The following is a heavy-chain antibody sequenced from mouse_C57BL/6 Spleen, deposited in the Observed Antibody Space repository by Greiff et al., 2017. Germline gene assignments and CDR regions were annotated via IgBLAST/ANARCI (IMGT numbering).Heavy chain of an antibody. Sequence: QVQLQQSGPELVKPGASVKISCKASGYAFSSSWMNWVKQRPGKGLEWIGRIYPGDGDTNYNGKFKGKATLTADKSSSTAYMQLSSLTSEDSAVYFCARRNGRDYFDYWGQGTTLTVSS. CDR2: IYPGDGDT. V-gene: IGHV1-82*01. J-gene: IGHJ2*01. CDR1: GYAFSSSW. CDR3: ARRNGRDYFDY. D-gene: IGHD1-1*01.